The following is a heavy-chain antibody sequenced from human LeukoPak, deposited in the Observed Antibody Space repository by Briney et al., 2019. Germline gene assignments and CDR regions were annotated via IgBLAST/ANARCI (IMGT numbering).Heavy chain of an antibody. CDR2: IYYSGST. D-gene: IGHD3-22*01. CDR1: GGSISSYY. CDR3: AREMYYYDSSGYSLGAFDI. V-gene: IGHV4-59*01. J-gene: IGHJ3*02. Sequence: SETLSLTCTVSGGSISSYYWSWIRQPPGKGLEWIGYIYYSGSTNYNPSLKSRVTISVDTSKNQFSLKLSSVTAADTAVYYCAREMYYYDSSGYSLGAFDIWGQGTMVTVSS.